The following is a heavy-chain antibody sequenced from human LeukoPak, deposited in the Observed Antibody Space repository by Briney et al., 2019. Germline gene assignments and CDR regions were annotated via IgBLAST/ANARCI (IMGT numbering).Heavy chain of an antibody. J-gene: IGHJ4*02. V-gene: IGHV3-21*01. Sequence: GGSLRLSCAASGFTFSSYSMNWVRQAPRKGLEWVSSISSSSSYIYYADSVKGRFTISRDNAKNSLYLQMNSLRAEDTAVYYCARDPIKRGYYFDYWGQGTLVTVSS. CDR3: ARDPIKRGYYFDY. D-gene: IGHD3-10*01. CDR1: GFTFSSYS. CDR2: ISSSSSYI.